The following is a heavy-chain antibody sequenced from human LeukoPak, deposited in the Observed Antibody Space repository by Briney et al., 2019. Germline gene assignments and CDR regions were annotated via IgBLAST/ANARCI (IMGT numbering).Heavy chain of an antibody. CDR2: IIPIFGTA. V-gene: IGHV1-69*05. CDR1: GGTFISYA. Sequence: SVKVSCKASGGTFISYAISWVRQPPGQGREWMGGIIPIFGTANYAQKFQGRVTITTDESTSTAYMELSSLSSEDTAVYYCARDGPIVGATRDAFDIWGQGTMVTVSS. J-gene: IGHJ3*02. CDR3: ARDGPIVGATRDAFDI. D-gene: IGHD1-26*01.